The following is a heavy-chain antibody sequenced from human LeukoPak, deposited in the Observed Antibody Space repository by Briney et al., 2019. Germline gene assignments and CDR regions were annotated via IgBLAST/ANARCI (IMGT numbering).Heavy chain of an antibody. D-gene: IGHD3-10*01. CDR1: GYTFTSYG. V-gene: IGHV1-18*01. J-gene: IGHJ6*02. CDR2: ISAYNGNT. CDR3: ARDMEYYYGSGSLRGQYGMDV. Sequence: ASVKVSCKASGYTFTSYGISWVRQAPGQGLEWMGWISAYNGNTNYAQKLQGRVTMTTDTSTSTAYMELRSLRSDDTAVYYCARDMEYYYGSGSLRGQYGMDVWAQGTTVTVSS.